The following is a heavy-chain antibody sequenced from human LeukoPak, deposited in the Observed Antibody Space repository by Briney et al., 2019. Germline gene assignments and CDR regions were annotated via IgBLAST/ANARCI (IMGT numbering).Heavy chain of an antibody. D-gene: IGHD1-26*01. CDR3: ARDTGGSYRPPAFDY. J-gene: IGHJ4*02. V-gene: IGHV1-2*02. Sequence: ASVKVSFKASGYTFTGYYMHWVRQAPGQGLEWMGWINPNSGGTNYAQKFQGRVTMTRDTSISTAYMELSRLRSDDTAVYYCARDTGGSYRPPAFDYWGQGTLVTVSS. CDR2: INPNSGGT. CDR1: GYTFTGYY.